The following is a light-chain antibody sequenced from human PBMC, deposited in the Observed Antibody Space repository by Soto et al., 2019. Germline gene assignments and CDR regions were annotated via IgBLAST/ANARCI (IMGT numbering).Light chain of an antibody. CDR3: CAYTSSSTWV. V-gene: IGLV2-14*01. CDR1: SSDIGGYNY. Sequence: QSALTQPASVSGSPGQSITISCTGTSSDIGGYNYVSWYQQHPGKAPKLMIYEVRNRPSGVSNRFSGSKSGNTASLTISGLQAEDEADYYCCAYTSSSTWVFGGGTKLTVL. CDR2: EVR. J-gene: IGLJ3*02.